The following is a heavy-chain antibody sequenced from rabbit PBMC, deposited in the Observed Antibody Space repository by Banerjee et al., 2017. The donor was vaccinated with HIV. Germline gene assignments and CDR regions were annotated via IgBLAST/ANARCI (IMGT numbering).Heavy chain of an antibody. Sequence: QEQLVESGGGLVKPEGSLTLTCTVSGFSFSSSYYMSWVRQTPGKGLEWIGFIYAGKGSTDYANWVNGRFTISSDNAQNTVDLQMNSLTAADTATYFCARGDYGDPVYFNLWGQGTLVTVS. CDR2: IYAGKGST. D-gene: IGHD2-1*01. J-gene: IGHJ4*01. CDR3: ARGDYGDPVYFNL. CDR1: GFSFSSSYY. V-gene: IGHV1S45*01.